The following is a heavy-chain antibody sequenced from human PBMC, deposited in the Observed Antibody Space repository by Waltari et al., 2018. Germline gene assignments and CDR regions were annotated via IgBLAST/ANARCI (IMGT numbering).Heavy chain of an antibody. V-gene: IGHV3-48*01. CDR1: GFSFSSYG. Sequence: EVQLVESGGGLVQPGGSLRLSCAASGFSFSSYGMNWVRQAPGKGLGWVAHLCGGGYPIYYADSLKGRFTNSRDNAKNSLFLQMNGLRAEDTAVYYCAPMGASRLTWTDWGQGTLVTVSS. D-gene: IGHD1-26*01. J-gene: IGHJ4*02. CDR3: APMGASRLTWTD. CDR2: LCGGGYPI.